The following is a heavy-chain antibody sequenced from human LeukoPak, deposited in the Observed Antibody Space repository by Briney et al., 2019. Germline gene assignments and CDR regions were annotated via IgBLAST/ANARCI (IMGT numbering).Heavy chain of an antibody. V-gene: IGHV3-23*01. D-gene: IGHD6-19*01. Sequence: GGSLRLSCAASGFTFSSYAMRWVRQAPGKGLEWVSAISGSGGSTSYADPVKGRFTISRDNSKNSLYLQMNSLRAEDTAVYYCAKGEGSGWYYFDYWGQGTLVTVSS. CDR1: GFTFSSYA. J-gene: IGHJ4*02. CDR3: AKGEGSGWYYFDY. CDR2: ISGSGGST.